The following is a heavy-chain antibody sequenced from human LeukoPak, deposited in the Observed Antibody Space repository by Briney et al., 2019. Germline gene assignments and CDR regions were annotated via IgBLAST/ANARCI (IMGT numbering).Heavy chain of an antibody. V-gene: IGHV1-69*13. D-gene: IGHD3-3*01. J-gene: IGHJ5*02. CDR3: ARGAPDPYYDFLSGYGTFDP. Sequence: ASVKVSCKASGGTFSSYAISWLRQAPGQGLEWMGGIIPIFGTANYAQKFQGRVTITADESTSTAYMELSSLRSEDTAVYYCARGAPDPYYDFLSGYGTFDPWGQGTLVTVSS. CDR2: IIPIFGTA. CDR1: GGTFSSYA.